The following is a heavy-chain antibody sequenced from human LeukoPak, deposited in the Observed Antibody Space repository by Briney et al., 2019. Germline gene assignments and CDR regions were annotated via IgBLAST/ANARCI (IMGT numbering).Heavy chain of an antibody. D-gene: IGHD4-17*01. J-gene: IGHJ5*02. CDR3: ARDAYTTTSNWLDP. CDR2: ITGDGSDI. V-gene: IGHV3-74*03. CDR1: GFTLNKYW. Sequence: GESLTLSCEASGFTLNKYWMHCVRQAPGEGLVWVSRITGDGSDIAYADSVKGRFTVYRDDAKNTLFLQRTSLRVEDTAIYYCARDAYTTTSNWLDPWGQGTLVTVSS.